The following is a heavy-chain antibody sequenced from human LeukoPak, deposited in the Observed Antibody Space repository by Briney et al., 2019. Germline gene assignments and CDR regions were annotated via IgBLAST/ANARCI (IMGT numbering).Heavy chain of an antibody. J-gene: IGHJ4*02. D-gene: IGHD2-15*01. CDR3: ARSYCSGGSCYSFDY. CDR1: GFTFSNYG. Sequence: GRSLRLSCAATGFTFSNYGMHWVRQAPRKGLEWVAVIWYDGNNKYYADSVKGRFTISRDNSKNTLYLQMNSLRAEDTAVYYCARSYCSGGSCYSFDYWGQGTLVTVSS. CDR2: IWYDGNNK. V-gene: IGHV3-33*01.